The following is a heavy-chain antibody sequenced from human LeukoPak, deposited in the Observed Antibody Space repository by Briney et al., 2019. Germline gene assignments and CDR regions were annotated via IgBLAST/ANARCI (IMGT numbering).Heavy chain of an antibody. CDR1: GGSFSGYY. D-gene: IGHD6-13*01. CDR2: INHSGST. J-gene: IGHJ4*02. V-gene: IGHV4-34*01. CDR3: ARDRVWYFDY. Sequence: SETLSLTCAVYGGSFSGYYWSWIRQPPGKGLEWIGEINHSGSTNYNPSLKSRVTISVDTSKNQFSLKLSSVTAADTAVYYCARDRVWYFDYWGQGTLVTVSS.